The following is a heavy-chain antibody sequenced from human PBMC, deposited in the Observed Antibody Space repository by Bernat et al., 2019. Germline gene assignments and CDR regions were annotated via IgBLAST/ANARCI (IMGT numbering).Heavy chain of an antibody. D-gene: IGHD6-19*01. J-gene: IGHJ2*01. CDR3: ARHGLGRKGNWHFDL. CDR1: GFSFSSYA. Sequence: QVQLVESGGGVVQPGRSLRLSCAASGFSFSSYAMHWVRQAPGKGLEWVAVISYDGSNQYSADSVKGRFTISRDNSKNTLYLQMNSLRGEDTAVYYCARHGLGRKGNWHFDLWGRGTLVTVS. V-gene: IGHV3-30*01. CDR2: ISYDGSNQ.